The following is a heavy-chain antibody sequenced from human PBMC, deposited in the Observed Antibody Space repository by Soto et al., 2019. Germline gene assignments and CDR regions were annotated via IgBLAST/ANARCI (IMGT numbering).Heavy chain of an antibody. J-gene: IGHJ4*02. CDR3: SKGPEQLVQGVFDY. CDR2: IDTGGGGT. V-gene: IGHV3-23*01. D-gene: IGHD6-6*01. CDR1: GFTLSSCV. Sequence: EVQLLESGGGLVQPGGSLRLSCAASGFTLSSCVMTWVRPAPGKGLEWVSGIDTGGGGTYYADSVKGRFTTSRDNSKNTLYLQMNSLRAEDTAVYYWSKGPEQLVQGVFDYWGQGTLVTVFS.